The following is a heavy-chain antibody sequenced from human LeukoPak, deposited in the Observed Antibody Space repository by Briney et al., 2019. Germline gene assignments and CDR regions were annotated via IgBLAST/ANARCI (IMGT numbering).Heavy chain of an antibody. CDR3: AKVGDHRDLFDY. CDR1: GFSCNSNA. D-gene: IGHD3-3*01. J-gene: IGHJ4*02. Sequence: GGSLRLSCAASGFSCNSNAMIWVRQAPGKGLEWVSAISCSGGSTYYADPVRGRFTIYRDKSKNTLYLKMISVRAEDTAVYYCAKVGDHRDLFDYWGQGTLVTVSS. CDR2: ISCSGGST. V-gene: IGHV3-23*01.